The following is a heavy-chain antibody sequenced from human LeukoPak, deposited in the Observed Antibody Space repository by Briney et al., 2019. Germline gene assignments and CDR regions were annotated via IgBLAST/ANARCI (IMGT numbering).Heavy chain of an antibody. CDR3: LPRGSVSLKAPGLNA. CDR1: GFTFDNYA. D-gene: IGHD3-10*01. V-gene: IGHV3-30-3*01. Sequence: PGGSLRLSCVASGFTFDNYAMNWVRQAPGKGLEWVALISYDASNEYYADSVKGRFTISRDNSKTSLYLQMTNLRPEDTAVYYCLPRGSVSLKAPGLNAWGQGTLVTVSS. CDR2: ISYDASNE. J-gene: IGHJ4*02.